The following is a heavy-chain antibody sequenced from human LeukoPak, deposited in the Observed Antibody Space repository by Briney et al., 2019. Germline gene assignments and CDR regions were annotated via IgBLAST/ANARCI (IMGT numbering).Heavy chain of an antibody. J-gene: IGHJ3*02. V-gene: IGHV4-59*01. Sequence: SETLSLTFTVSGGSISSYYWSWIRQPPGKGLEWIGYIYYSGSTNYNPSLKSRVTISVDTSKNQFSLKLSSVTAADTAVYYCARGFTTEYYYDSSGYLDAFDIWGQGTMVTVSS. CDR1: GGSISSYY. D-gene: IGHD3-22*01. CDR3: ARGFTTEYYYDSSGYLDAFDI. CDR2: IYYSGST.